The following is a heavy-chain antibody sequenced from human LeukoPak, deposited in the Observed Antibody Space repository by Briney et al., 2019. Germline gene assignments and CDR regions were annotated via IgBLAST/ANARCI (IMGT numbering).Heavy chain of an antibody. CDR3: ARDRQLQWFGEFNIDFDY. CDR1: GGTFSSYA. J-gene: IGHJ4*02. CDR2: IIPIFGTA. D-gene: IGHD3-10*01. V-gene: IGHV1-69*13. Sequence: SVKVSCKASGGTFSSYAISWVRQAPGQGLEWMGGIIPIFGTANYAQKFQGRVTITADESTSTAYMELSSLRSDDMAVYYCARDRQLQWFGEFNIDFDYWGQGTLVTVSS.